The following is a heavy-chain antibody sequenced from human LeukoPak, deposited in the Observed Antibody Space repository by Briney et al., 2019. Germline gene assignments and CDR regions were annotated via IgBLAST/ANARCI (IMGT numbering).Heavy chain of an antibody. CDR3: ARDPPYCSSTSCYKVRGIKNLTFDP. CDR2: INPNSGGT. J-gene: IGHJ5*02. V-gene: IGHV1-2*02. CDR1: GYTFTGYY. Sequence: ASVKVSCKASGYTFTGYYMHWVRQAPGQGLEWMVWINPNSGGTNYAQKFQGRVTMTRDTSISTAYMELSRLRSDDTAVYYCARDPPYCSSTSCYKVRGIKNLTFDPWGQGTLDTVSS. D-gene: IGHD2-2*02.